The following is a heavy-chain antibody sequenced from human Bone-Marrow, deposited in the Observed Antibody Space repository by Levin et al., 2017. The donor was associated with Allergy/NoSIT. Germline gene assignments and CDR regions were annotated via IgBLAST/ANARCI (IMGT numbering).Heavy chain of an antibody. J-gene: IGHJ3*02. D-gene: IGHD1-26*01. V-gene: IGHV3-13*01. CDR2: IGTAGDT. CDR1: GFTFSSYD. CDR3: ARGLVGARSHDAFDI. Sequence: GESLKISCAASGFTFSSYDMHWVRQATGKGLEWVSAIGTAGDTYYPGSVKGRFTISRENAKNSLYLQMNSLRAGDTAVYYCARGLVGARSHDAFDIWGQGTMVTVSS.